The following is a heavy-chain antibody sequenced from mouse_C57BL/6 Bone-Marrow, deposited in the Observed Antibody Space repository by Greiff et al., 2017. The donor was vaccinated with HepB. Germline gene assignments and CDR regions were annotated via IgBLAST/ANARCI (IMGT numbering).Heavy chain of an antibody. J-gene: IGHJ2*01. CDR3: ARIGYGSYWDQGYYFDY. D-gene: IGHD1-1*01. CDR1: GYTFTDYY. CDR2: IFPGSGST. V-gene: IGHV1-75*01. Sequence: QVQLKQSGPELVKPGASVKISCKASGYTFTDYYINWVKQRPGQGLEWIGWIFPGSGSTYYNEKFKGKATLTVDKSSSTAYMLLSSLTSEDSAVYFCARIGYGSYWDQGYYFDYWGQGTTLTVSS.